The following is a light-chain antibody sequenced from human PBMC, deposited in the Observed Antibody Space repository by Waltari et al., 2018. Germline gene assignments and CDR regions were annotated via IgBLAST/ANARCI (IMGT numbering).Light chain of an antibody. Sequence: QSALTQPRSVSGSPGQSVTISCTGTSSDVGGYNYVSWYQLNPGKAPKFMMYEVSERPSGVPDRFAGSKSGNTASLTISGLQAEDEADYYCCSYAARYTLVFGGGTKLTVL. CDR3: CSYAARYTLV. V-gene: IGLV2-11*01. CDR2: EVS. J-gene: IGLJ2*01. CDR1: SSDVGGYNY.